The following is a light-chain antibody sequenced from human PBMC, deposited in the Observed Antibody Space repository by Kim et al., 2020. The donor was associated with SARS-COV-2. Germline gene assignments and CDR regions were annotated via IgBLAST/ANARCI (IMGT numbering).Light chain of an antibody. CDR2: QDS. Sequence: VSPRQTASITGSGDKLGDKYAGWYQQKAGQSPVLVIYQDSKRPSGIPERFSGSNSGNTATLTISGTQTMDEADYYCQAWDSSTAVFGTGTKVTVL. J-gene: IGLJ1*01. CDR3: QAWDSSTAV. V-gene: IGLV3-1*01. CDR1: KLGDKY.